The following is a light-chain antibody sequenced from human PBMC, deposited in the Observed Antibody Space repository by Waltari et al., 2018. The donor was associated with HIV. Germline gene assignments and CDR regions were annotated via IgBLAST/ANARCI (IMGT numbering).Light chain of an antibody. CDR1: HTVDTS. Sequence: DIQMTQSPASLSASLGDRVTLTCRASHTVDTSLNWYQQLPGRAPRLLIYGVSILERGVTSRFNGTGSGLDFNLTISHLQPEDFATYYCQQTSDTPGSFGGGTK. CDR2: GVS. J-gene: IGKJ4*01. V-gene: IGKV1-39*01. CDR3: QQTSDTPGS.